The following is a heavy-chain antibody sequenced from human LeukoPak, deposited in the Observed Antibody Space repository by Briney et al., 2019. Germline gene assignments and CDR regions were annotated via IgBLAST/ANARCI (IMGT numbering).Heavy chain of an antibody. CDR1: GYTFTSYA. J-gene: IGHJ5*02. CDR3: ARGGLAARSLNWFDP. D-gene: IGHD6-6*01. CDR2: INAGNGNT. V-gene: IGHV1-3*01. Sequence: ASVKVSCKASGYTFTSYAMHWVRQAPGQRLEWMGWINAGNGNTKYSQKFQGRVTITRDTSASTAYMELSSLRSEDTAVYYCARGGLAARSLNWFDPWGQGTPGHRLL.